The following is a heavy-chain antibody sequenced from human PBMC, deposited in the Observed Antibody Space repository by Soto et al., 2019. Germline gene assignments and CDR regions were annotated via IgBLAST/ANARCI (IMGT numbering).Heavy chain of an antibody. Sequence: EVQLVESGRGWIQPGGSLRLSCAASGFTVSSNYMSWVRQAPGKGLEWASVIYSGGSTYYADSVKGRFTISRDNSKNTLYLQMNSLRAEATAVYYCARDPLEDGYNFFDYLGQGTLVTVSS. CDR1: GFTVSSNY. D-gene: IGHD5-12*01. CDR2: IYSGGST. V-gene: IGHV3-53*01. CDR3: ARDPLEDGYNFFDY. J-gene: IGHJ4*02.